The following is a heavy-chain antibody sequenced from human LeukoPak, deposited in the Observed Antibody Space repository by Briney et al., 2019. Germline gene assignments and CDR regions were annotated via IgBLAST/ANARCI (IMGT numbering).Heavy chain of an antibody. J-gene: IGHJ5*02. Sequence: EAPVKVSCKASGYPFNNYDINWVRQATGQGLEWMGWMNPHSGKTGYAQNFQGRVTMTRDTSISTAYMELSSLRSEDTAVYYCARLSSHYGDYKVDPWGQGTLVTVSS. CDR3: ARLSSHYGDYKVDP. V-gene: IGHV1-8*01. CDR1: GYPFNNYD. CDR2: MNPHSGKT. D-gene: IGHD4-17*01.